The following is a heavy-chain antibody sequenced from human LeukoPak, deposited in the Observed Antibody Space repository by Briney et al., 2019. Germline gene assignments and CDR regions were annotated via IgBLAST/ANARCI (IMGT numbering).Heavy chain of an antibody. CDR1: GYTFTSYD. CDR3: ARGNYDYVWGSYRYTYYFDY. Sequence: ASVKVSCKASGYTFTSYDINWVRQATGQGLEWMGWMNPNSGNTGYAQKFQGRVTMTRNTSISTAYVELSSLRSEDTAVYYCARGNYDYVWGSYRYTYYFDYWGQGTLVTVSS. CDR2: MNPNSGNT. V-gene: IGHV1-8*01. J-gene: IGHJ4*02. D-gene: IGHD3-16*02.